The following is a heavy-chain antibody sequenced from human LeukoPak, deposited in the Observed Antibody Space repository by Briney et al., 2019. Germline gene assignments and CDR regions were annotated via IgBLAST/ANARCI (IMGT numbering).Heavy chain of an antibody. V-gene: IGHV4-59*08. CDR1: GGSISSYY. CDR3: ARTKDNWFDP. Sequence: PSETLSLTCTVFGGSISSYYWSWIRQPPGKGLEWIGYIYYSGSTSYNPSLKSRVTISVDTSKNQFSLKLSSVTAADTAVYYCARTKDNWFDPWGQGTLVTVSS. D-gene: IGHD2-8*01. J-gene: IGHJ5*02. CDR2: IYYSGST.